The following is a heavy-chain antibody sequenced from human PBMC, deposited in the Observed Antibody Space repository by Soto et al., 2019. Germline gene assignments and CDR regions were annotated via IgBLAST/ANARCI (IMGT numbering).Heavy chain of an antibody. Sequence: QVQLVESGGGVVQPGRSLRLSCAASGFTFSSYGMHWVRQAPGKGLEWVAVISYDGSNKYYADSVKGRFTISRDNSKNTLYLQMNSLRAEDTAVYYCAKSPPTDNSGDFDYWGQGTLVTVSS. CDR2: ISYDGSNK. V-gene: IGHV3-30*18. CDR1: GFTFSSYG. D-gene: IGHD3-10*01. CDR3: AKSPPTDNSGDFDY. J-gene: IGHJ4*02.